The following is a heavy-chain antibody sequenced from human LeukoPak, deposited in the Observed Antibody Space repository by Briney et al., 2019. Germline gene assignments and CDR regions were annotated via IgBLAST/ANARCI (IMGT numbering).Heavy chain of an antibody. V-gene: IGHV3-53*01. CDR3: ARVSSSWYDY. Sequence: PGGSLRLSCAASGFTVSSNYMSWVCQAPGKGLEWVSVIYSGGSTYYTDSVKGRFTISRDNSKNTLYLQMNSLRAEDTAVYYCARVSSSWYDYWGQGTLVTVSS. J-gene: IGHJ4*02. CDR1: GFTVSSNY. CDR2: IYSGGST. D-gene: IGHD6-13*01.